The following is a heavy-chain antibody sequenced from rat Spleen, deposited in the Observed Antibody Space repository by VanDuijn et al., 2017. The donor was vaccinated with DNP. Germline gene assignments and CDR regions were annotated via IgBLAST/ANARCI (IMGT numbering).Heavy chain of an antibody. J-gene: IGHJ2*01. V-gene: IGHV5-20*01. CDR1: GFTFSDYY. CDR3: TTLNSGTYDS. D-gene: IGHD1-3*01. Sequence: EVQLVESGGGLLQPGRSLKLSCAASGFTFSDYYMAWVRQPPTKGLEWVASISYDGGNTYYRDSVKGRFTISRDNAKSSLYLHMDSLRSEDTATYYCTTLNSGTYDSWGQGVMVTVSS. CDR2: ISYDGGNT.